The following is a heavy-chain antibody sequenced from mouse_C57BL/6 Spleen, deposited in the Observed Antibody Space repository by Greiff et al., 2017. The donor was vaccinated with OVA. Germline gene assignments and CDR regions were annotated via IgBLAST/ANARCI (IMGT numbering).Heavy chain of an antibody. D-gene: IGHD1-1*01. V-gene: IGHV1-82*01. Sequence: VQLQHSGPELVKPGASVKISCKASGYAFSSSWMNWVKQRPGKGLEWIGRIYPGDGDTNYNGKFKGKATLTADKSSSTAYMQLSSLTSEDSAVYFCAREDYGSSSAMDYWGQGTSVTVSS. CDR3: AREDYGSSSAMDY. J-gene: IGHJ4*01. CDR2: IYPGDGDT. CDR1: GYAFSSSW.